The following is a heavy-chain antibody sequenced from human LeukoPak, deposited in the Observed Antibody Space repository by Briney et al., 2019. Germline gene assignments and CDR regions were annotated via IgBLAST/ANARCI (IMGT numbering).Heavy chain of an antibody. D-gene: IGHD3-22*01. CDR3: AKVGGYLIY. CDR2: ISGSGGST. CDR1: GFTFSSYT. J-gene: IGHJ4*02. V-gene: IGHV3-23*01. Sequence: GGSLRLSCAASGFTFSSYTMSWVRQTPVKGLEWVSVISGSGGSTYYADSVKGRFTISRVNSKNTLYLQMNSLRAEDTAIYYCAKVGGYLIYWGQGTLVTVSS.